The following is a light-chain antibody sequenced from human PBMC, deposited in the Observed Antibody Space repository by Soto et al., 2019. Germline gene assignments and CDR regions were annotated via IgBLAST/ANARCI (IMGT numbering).Light chain of an antibody. CDR1: QDISRW. CDR2: DAS. J-gene: IGKJ1*01. Sequence: DIEMTQSPSTLSASVGDRVTITCRASQDISRWLVWYQQKPGKPPKLLIYDASGLDSGVPSRFSGSGFGTEFTLTITGLQPEDFATFYCQQYDTFPWTFGQGTNVDFK. CDR3: QQYDTFPWT. V-gene: IGKV1-5*01.